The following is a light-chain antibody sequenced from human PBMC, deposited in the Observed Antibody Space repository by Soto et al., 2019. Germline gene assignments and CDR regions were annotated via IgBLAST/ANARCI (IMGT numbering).Light chain of an antibody. CDR3: QQRTNGLT. V-gene: IGKV3-11*01. J-gene: IGKJ3*01. CDR1: QNVSTY. CDR2: DAS. Sequence: EIVLTQSPATLSLSPGERATLSCRASQNVSTYLAWYQQKPGQAPRLLIYDASNRATGIPARFSGSGSGTDFTLTISSLEPEVFAVYYCQQRTNGLTFGPGTKVDIK.